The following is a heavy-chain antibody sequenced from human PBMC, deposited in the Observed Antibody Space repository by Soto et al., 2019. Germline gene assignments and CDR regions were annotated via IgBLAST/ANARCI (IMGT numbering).Heavy chain of an antibody. Sequence: QITLKESGPTLVKPTQTLTLTCTFSGFSLTTSGVGVGWIRQTPGRAPEWLALIYWDGDERYSPSLKSRLNIDKDASRNQVVLTLSNMDPVDTATSYCVHSVLRTFYGLVTATAIYFDHWGQGVLVTVSS. D-gene: IGHD3-9*01. V-gene: IGHV2-5*02. CDR2: IYWDGDE. CDR1: GFSLTTSGVG. J-gene: IGHJ4*02. CDR3: VHSVLRTFYGLVTATAIYFDH.